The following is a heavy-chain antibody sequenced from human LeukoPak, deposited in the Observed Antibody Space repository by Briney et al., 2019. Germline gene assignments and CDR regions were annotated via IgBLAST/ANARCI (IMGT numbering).Heavy chain of an antibody. D-gene: IGHD3-9*01. CDR1: GFTFSAYS. CDR3: AKDSRQLRYFDWLLRD. J-gene: IGHJ4*02. V-gene: IGHV3-21*04. Sequence: GGSLRLSCAASGFTFSAYSMNWVRQAPGKGLEWVSSISGSGIYIYYADSVKGRFTISRHNAKNSLYLQMNSLRAEDTAVYYCAKDSRQLRYFDWLLRDWGQGTLVTVSS. CDR2: ISGSGIYI.